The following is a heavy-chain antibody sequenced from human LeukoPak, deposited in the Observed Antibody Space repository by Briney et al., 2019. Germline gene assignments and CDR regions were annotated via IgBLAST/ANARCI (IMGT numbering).Heavy chain of an antibody. Sequence: ASVKVSCKAPGYTFTGYYMHWVRQAPGQGLEWMGWINPNSGGTNYAQKFQGKVTITRDTPISTAYMELSRLRSDDTAVYYCARGRDSGYDWVYWGQGTLVTVSS. CDR3: ARGRDSGYDWVY. CDR2: INPNSGGT. J-gene: IGHJ4*02. CDR1: GYTFTGYY. D-gene: IGHD5-12*01. V-gene: IGHV1-2*02.